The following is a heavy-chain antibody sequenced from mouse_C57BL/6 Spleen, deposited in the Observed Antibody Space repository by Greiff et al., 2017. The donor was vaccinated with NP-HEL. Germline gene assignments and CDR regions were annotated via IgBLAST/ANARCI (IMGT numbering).Heavy chain of an antibody. CDR2: IDPSDSYT. D-gene: IGHD3-2*02. V-gene: IGHV1-59*01. CDR3: ARSSQATWAMDY. J-gene: IGHJ4*01. Sequence: QVHVKQPGAELVRPGTSVKLSCKASGYTFTSYWMHWVKQRPGQGLEWIGVIDPSDSYTNYNQKFKGKATLTVDTSSSTAYMQLSSLTSEDSAVYYCARSSQATWAMDYWGQGTSVTVSS. CDR1: GYTFTSYW.